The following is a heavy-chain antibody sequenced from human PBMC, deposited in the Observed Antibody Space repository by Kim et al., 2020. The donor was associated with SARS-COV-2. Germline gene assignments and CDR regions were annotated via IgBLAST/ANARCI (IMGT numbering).Heavy chain of an antibody. V-gene: IGHV5-51*01. D-gene: IGHD6-19*01. CDR2: IYPGDSDT. CDR3: ARRGVYSSGWYGGVDY. J-gene: IGHJ4*02. CDR1: GYSFTSYW. Sequence: GESLKISCKGSGYSFTSYWIGWVRQMPGKGLEWMGIIYPGDSDTRYSPSFQGQVTISADKSISTAYLQWSSLKASDTAMYYCARRGVYSSGWYGGVDYWGQGTLVTVSS.